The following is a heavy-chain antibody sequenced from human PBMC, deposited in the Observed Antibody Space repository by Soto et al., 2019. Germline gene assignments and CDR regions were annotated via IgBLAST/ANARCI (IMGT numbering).Heavy chain of an antibody. CDR2: FSAGGRA. J-gene: IGHJ4*02. D-gene: IGHD4-17*01. CDR1: GFSFSSYA. Sequence: QLLESGGGLVQPGGSLRLSCEASGFSFSSYALSWVRQAPGKGLEWVSTFSAGGRAYYADSVKGRFTIAKDTSKNTLRLQASGLRAEDTAVYYCAKESMPQHYGYTLFDYWGQGTRVTVSS. CDR3: AKESMPQHYGYTLFDY. V-gene: IGHV3-23*01.